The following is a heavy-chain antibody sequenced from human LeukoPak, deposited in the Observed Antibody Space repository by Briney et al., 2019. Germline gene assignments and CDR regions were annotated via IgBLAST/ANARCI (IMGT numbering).Heavy chain of an antibody. J-gene: IGHJ3*02. Sequence: SETLSLTCAVYGGSFSGYYWSWIRQPPGKGLEWIGEINHSGSTNYNPSLKSRVTISVDTSKNQFSLKLSSVTAADTAVYYCARVRVPLGAFDIWSQGTMVTVSS. D-gene: IGHD3-10*01. CDR3: ARVRVPLGAFDI. CDR2: INHSGST. V-gene: IGHV4-34*01. CDR1: GGSFSGYY.